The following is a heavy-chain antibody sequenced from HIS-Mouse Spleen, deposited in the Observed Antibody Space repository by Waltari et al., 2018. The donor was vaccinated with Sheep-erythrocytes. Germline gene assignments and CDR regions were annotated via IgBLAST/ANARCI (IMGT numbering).Heavy chain of an antibody. V-gene: IGHV4-30-4*01. D-gene: IGHD7-27*01. CDR3: ASALANWGSSFDY. Sequence: QVQLQESGPGLVKPSQTLSLTCTVSGGSISSGDYYWSWIRQPPGKGLEWIGYIYYSGSTYYTPSRKSRVTISVYTSKNQFSLKLSSVTAADTAVYYCASALANWGSSFDYWGQGTLVTVSS. J-gene: IGHJ4*02. CDR2: IYYSGST. CDR1: GGSISSGDYY.